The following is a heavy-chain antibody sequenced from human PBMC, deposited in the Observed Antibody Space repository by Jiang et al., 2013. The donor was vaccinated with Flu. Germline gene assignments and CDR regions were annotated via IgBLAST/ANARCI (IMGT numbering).Heavy chain of an antibody. CDR3: ARDRGGH. CDR1: GYSISSGYY. D-gene: IGHD3-16*01. Sequence: SLTCAVSGYSISSGYYWGWIRQAPREGAGVDWEYLSVVGAPYYNPSLKSRVTISVDTSKNQFSLKLSSVAAADTAVYYCARDRGGHWGQGTLVTGLL. V-gene: IGHV4-38-2*02. J-gene: IGHJ4*02. CDR2: LSVVGAP.